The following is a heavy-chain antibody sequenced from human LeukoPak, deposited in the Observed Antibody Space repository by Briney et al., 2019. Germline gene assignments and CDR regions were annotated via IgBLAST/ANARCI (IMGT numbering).Heavy chain of an antibody. CDR1: GFTFSSYG. J-gene: IGHJ4*02. D-gene: IGHD5-12*01. V-gene: IGHV3-30*18. CDR3: AKSRGYDQYYFDY. CDR2: ISYDGSNK. Sequence: GGSLRLSCAASGFTFSSYGMHWVRQAPGKGLEWVAVISYDGSNKYYADSVKGRFTISRDNSKNTLYLQMNSLRAEDTAVYYYAKSRGYDQYYFDYWGQGTLVTVSS.